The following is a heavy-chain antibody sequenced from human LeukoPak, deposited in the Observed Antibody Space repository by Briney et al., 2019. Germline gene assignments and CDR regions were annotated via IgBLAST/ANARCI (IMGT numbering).Heavy chain of an antibody. V-gene: IGHV1-46*01. CDR1: GYTFTNYY. J-gene: IGHJ5*02. Sequence: GASVKVSCKASGYTFTNYYMHWVRQAPGQGLEWMGIINPSGGSTSYAQKFQGRVTMTRDMSTSTVYMELSSLRSEDTAVYYCAREWLQLNWFDPWGQGTLVTVSS. D-gene: IGHD5-24*01. CDR2: INPSGGST. CDR3: AREWLQLNWFDP.